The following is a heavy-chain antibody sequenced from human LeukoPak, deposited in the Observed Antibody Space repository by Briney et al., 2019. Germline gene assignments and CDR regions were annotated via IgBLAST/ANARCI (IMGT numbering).Heavy chain of an antibody. Sequence: SETLSLTCAVSGGSISSGGYSWSWIRQPPGKGLEWIGYIYHSGGTYYNPSLKSRVTISVDRSKNQFSLKLSSVTAADTAVYYCARADKVHFDYWGQGTLVTVSS. CDR3: ARADKVHFDY. D-gene: IGHD2-15*01. V-gene: IGHV4-30-2*01. CDR1: GGSISSGGYS. CDR2: IYHSGGT. J-gene: IGHJ4*02.